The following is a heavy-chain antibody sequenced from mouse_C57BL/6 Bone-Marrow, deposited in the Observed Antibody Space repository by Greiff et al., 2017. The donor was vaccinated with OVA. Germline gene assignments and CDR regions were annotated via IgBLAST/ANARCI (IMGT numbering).Heavy chain of an antibody. Sequence: EVMLVESGGGLVKPGGSLKLSCAASGFTFSSYAMSWVRRTPEKRLEWVATISDGGSYTYYPDNVKGRFTISRDNAKNNLYLQMSHLKSEDTAMYYCALDRTFVWGTGTTVTVSS. CDR3: ALDRTFV. CDR1: GFTFSSYA. CDR2: ISDGGSYT. V-gene: IGHV5-4*03. D-gene: IGHD3-1*01. J-gene: IGHJ1*03.